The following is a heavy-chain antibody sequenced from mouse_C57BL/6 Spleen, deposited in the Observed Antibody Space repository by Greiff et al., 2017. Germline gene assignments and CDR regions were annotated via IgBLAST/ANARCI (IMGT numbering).Heavy chain of an antibody. J-gene: IGHJ2*01. V-gene: IGHV5-4*01. Sequence: EVKLMESGGGLVKPGGSLKLSCAASGFTFSSYAMSWVRQTPEKRLEWVATISDGGSYTYYPDNVKGRFTISRDNAKNNLYLQMSHLKSEDTAMYYCARDRDGDGDPFDYWGQGTTLTVSS. CDR1: GFTFSSYA. CDR2: ISDGGSYT. CDR3: ARDRDGDGDPFDY. D-gene: IGHD3-3*01.